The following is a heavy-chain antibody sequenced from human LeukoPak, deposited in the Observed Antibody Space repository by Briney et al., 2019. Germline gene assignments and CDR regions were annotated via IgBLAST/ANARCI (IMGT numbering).Heavy chain of an antibody. V-gene: IGHV4-38-2*01. CDR3: ARVLETNWFDP. Sequence: SETLSLTCAVSGYSISSGYYWGWIRQPPGKGLVWIGSIYHSGSTYYNPSLKSRVTISVDTSKNQFSLKLSSVTAADTAVYYCARVLETNWFDPWGQGTLVTVSS. CDR2: IYHSGST. CDR1: GYSISSGYY. D-gene: IGHD1-1*01. J-gene: IGHJ5*02.